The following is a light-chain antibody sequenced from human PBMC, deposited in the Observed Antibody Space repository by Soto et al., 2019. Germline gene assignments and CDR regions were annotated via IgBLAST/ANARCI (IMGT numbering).Light chain of an antibody. J-gene: IGLJ1*01. CDR2: GVS. CDR1: SSYVGGYDY. Sequence: QSVLTQPRSVSESPGQSVTISCTGTSSYVGGYDYLSWYQQHPGKAPKLLIYGVSERPSGVPDRFSGSKSGSTASLTISGLQAEDEADYYCCSYSDTYTYVFGTGTKVTVL. V-gene: IGLV2-11*01. CDR3: CSYSDTYTYV.